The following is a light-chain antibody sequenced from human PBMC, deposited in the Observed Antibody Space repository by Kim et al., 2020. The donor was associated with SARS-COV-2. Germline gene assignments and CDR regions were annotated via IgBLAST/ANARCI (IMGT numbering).Light chain of an antibody. Sequence: SYELTQPPSVSVSPGQTASITCSGDKLGDKYACWYQQKPGQSPVLVIYQDSKRPSGIPERFSGSNPGNTATLTISGTQAMDEADYYCQAWDSSIHVVFGGGTQLTVL. CDR1: KLGDKY. CDR2: QDS. J-gene: IGLJ2*01. CDR3: QAWDSSIHVV. V-gene: IGLV3-1*01.